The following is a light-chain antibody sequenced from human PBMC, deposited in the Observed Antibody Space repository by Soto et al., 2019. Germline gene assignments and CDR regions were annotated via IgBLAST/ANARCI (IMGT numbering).Light chain of an antibody. Sequence: EIVMTQSPATVSVSQGERATLSCRASQSVSSNLAWYQQKPGQAPRLLIYGASNRATGIPARFSGSGSGTEFTLTISRLQYEDYAVYYCQKYNNWPPITFGQGTRLDIK. J-gene: IGKJ5*01. CDR2: GAS. V-gene: IGKV3-15*01. CDR1: QSVSSN. CDR3: QKYNNWPPIT.